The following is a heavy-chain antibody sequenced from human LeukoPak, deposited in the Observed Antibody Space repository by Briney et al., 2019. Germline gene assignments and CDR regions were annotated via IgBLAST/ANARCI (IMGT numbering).Heavy chain of an antibody. J-gene: IGHJ5*02. CDR3: ARVNSSGWYASWFDP. CDR2: ISYDGSNK. V-gene: IGHV3-30*04. Sequence: TGGSLRLSCAASGFTFSSYAMHWVRQAPGKGLEWVAVISYDGSNKYYADSVKGRFTISRDNSKNTLYLQMNSLRAEDTAVYYCARVNSSGWYASWFDPWGQGTLVTVSS. D-gene: IGHD6-19*01. CDR1: GFTFSSYA.